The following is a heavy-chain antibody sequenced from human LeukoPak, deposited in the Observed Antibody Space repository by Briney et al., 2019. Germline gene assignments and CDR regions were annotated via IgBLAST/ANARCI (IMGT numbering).Heavy chain of an antibody. V-gene: IGHV3-23*01. CDR3: AKSCCSTSSCCDGFDC. CDR1: GFTFSTYA. D-gene: IGHD6-19*01. J-gene: IGHJ4*02. Sequence: RGSLRLSCAASGFTFSTYAMSWVRQAPGKGQEWVSGISGSGGTTYYADSVKGRFTISRDNSKNTLYLQMNSLRAEDTAVYYCAKSCCSTSSCCDGFDCWGQGTLVTVSS. CDR2: ISGSGGTT.